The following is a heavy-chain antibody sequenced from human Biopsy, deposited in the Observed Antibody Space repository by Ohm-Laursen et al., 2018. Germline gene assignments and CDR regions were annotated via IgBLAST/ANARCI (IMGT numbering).Heavy chain of an antibody. J-gene: IGHJ4*02. V-gene: IGHV1-46*01. CDR2: INPGSGDT. Sequence: ASVKVSCKVSGYSFTKYYINWVRQAPGQGLEWMGLINPGSGDTILAQKFQGRVSLTRDTSADTAYMKLTSLTSEDTATYYCARADASTFDSWGQGTLVTVSS. CDR3: ARADASTFDS. CDR1: GYSFTKYY.